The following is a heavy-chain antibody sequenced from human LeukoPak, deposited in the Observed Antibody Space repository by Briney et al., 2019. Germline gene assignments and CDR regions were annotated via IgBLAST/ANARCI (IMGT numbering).Heavy chain of an antibody. V-gene: IGHV1-69*13. D-gene: IGHD2-15*01. Sequence: EASVKVSCKASGGTFSSYAISWVRQAPGQGLEWMGGIIPIFGTANYAQKFQDRVTITADESTSTAYMELSSLRSEDTALYYCARAGEYCSGGSCYSGVYFDYWGQGTLVTVSS. CDR3: ARAGEYCSGGSCYSGVYFDY. CDR2: IIPIFGTA. J-gene: IGHJ4*02. CDR1: GGTFSSYA.